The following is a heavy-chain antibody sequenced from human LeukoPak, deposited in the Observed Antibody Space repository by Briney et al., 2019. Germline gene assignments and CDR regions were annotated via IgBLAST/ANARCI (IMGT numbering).Heavy chain of an antibody. V-gene: IGHV3-13*01. CDR1: GFTFSSYD. CDR2: IGTAGDT. J-gene: IGHJ5*02. D-gene: IGHD3-10*01. CDR3: ARGLIDYYGSGGEVYWFDP. Sequence: GGSLRLSCAASGFTFSSYDMHWVRQATGKGLEWVSAIGTAGDTYYPGSVKGRFTISRENAKNSLYLQMNSLRAGDTAVYYCARGLIDYYGSGGEVYWFDPWGQGTLVTVSS.